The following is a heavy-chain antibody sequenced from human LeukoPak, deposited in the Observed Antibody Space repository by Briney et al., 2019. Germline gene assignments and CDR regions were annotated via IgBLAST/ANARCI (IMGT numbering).Heavy chain of an antibody. Sequence: GGSLRLSCAASGFTFSSYAMSRARQAPGKGLEWVSAHSGSRGSTYYTDSVKGRFTISRDNSKNTLYLQMNSLRAEDTAVYYCAKGIVVGATPYYFDYWGQGTLVTVSS. J-gene: IGHJ4*02. CDR1: GFTFSSYA. CDR3: AKGIVVGATPYYFDY. CDR2: HSGSRGST. V-gene: IGHV3-23*01. D-gene: IGHD1-26*01.